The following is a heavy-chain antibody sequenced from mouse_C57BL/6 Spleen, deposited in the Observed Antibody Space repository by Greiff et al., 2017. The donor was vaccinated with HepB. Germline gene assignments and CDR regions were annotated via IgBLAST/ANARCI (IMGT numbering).Heavy chain of an antibody. J-gene: IGHJ2*01. CDR1: GFTFSDYG. CDR2: ISSGSSTI. V-gene: IGHV5-17*01. D-gene: IGHD2-1*01. Sequence: EVKLMESGGGLVKPGGSLKLSCAASGFTFSDYGMHWVRQAPEKGLEWVAYISSGSSTIYYADTVKGRFTISRDNAKNTLFLQMTSLRSEDTAMYYGAKGGYGNYFDYWGQGTTLTVSS. CDR3: AKGGYGNYFDY.